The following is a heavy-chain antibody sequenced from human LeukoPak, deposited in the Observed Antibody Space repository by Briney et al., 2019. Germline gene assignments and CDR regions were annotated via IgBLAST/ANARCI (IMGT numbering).Heavy chain of an antibody. J-gene: IGHJ4*02. CDR1: GFTFSTYG. CDR2: TWYDGSYK. CDR3: ARDSAMYYYGSGSYFGD. D-gene: IGHD3-10*01. V-gene: IGHV3-33*01. Sequence: GGSLRLSCAASGFTFSTYGMHWVRQAPGKRLEWVAVTWYDGSYKYYGDSVKGRFTISRDNSKNTLYLQMASLRVEDTAVYYCARDSAMYYYGSGSYFGDWGQGTLVTVSS.